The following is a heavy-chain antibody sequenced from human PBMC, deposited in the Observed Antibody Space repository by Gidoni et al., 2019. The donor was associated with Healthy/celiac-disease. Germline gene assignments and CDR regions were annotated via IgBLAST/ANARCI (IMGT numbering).Heavy chain of an antibody. CDR3: ARGRWMVRGVTIDY. D-gene: IGHD3-10*01. Sequence: QVQLQQWGAGLLKPSETLSLTCAVYGGSFSGYYWSWIRQPPGKGLEWIGEINHSGSTNYNPSLKSLVTISVDTSKNQFSLKLSSVTAADTAVYYCARGRWMVRGVTIDYWGQGTLVTVSS. J-gene: IGHJ4*02. CDR2: INHSGST. CDR1: GGSFSGYY. V-gene: IGHV4-34*01.